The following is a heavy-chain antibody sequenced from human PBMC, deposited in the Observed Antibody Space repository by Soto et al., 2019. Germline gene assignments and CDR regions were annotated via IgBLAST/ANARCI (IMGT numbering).Heavy chain of an antibody. D-gene: IGHD1-7*01. CDR2: IKQDGSEK. CDR3: AKHHDYNSPWNFFDL. V-gene: IGHV3-7*01. Sequence: EVQLVESGGGVVQPGESLRLSCTASGLTFSIYWMSWVRQAPGKGLEWVANIKQDGSEKNYVGSVKGRFTVSRDNAENSVYLQMNSLRAEDTAVYYCAKHHDYNSPWNFFDLWGRGTLVTVSS. CDR1: GLTFSIYW. J-gene: IGHJ2*01.